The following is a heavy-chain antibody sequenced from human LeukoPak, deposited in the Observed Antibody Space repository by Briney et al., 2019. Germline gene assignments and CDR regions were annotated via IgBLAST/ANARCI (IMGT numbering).Heavy chain of an antibody. V-gene: IGHV3-23*01. CDR1: GFTFSSYA. Sequence: GGSLRLSCAVSGFTFSSYAMSWVRQAQGKGMEWDAAISGSGGSTYYADSVKGRFTISRDNSKHTLYLQINRHRAKDPYIYYCAKDRVVGATHWFDPWGQGTLVTVSS. D-gene: IGHD1-26*01. CDR2: ISGSGGST. J-gene: IGHJ5*02. CDR3: AKDRVVGATHWFDP.